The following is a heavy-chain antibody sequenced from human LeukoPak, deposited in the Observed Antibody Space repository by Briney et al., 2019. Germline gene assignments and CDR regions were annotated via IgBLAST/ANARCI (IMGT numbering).Heavy chain of an antibody. CDR2: TYYRSKWYN. J-gene: IGHJ6*02. CDR3: AGETGTTWYYDYGMDV. Sequence: SQTLSLTCAISGDSVSSNSAAWNWIRQSPSRGLEWLGRTYYRSKWYNDYSVSVKSRITINPDTSKNQFSLQLNSVTPEDTAVYYCAGETGTTWYYDYGMDVWGQGTTVTVSS. D-gene: IGHD1-1*01. CDR1: GDSVSSNSAA. V-gene: IGHV6-1*01.